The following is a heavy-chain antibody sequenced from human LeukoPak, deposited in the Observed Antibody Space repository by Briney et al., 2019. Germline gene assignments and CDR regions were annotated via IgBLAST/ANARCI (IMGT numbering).Heavy chain of an antibody. D-gene: IGHD6-13*01. V-gene: IGHV3-53*01. Sequence: GGSLRLSCAASGFTVSSNYMSWVRQAPGKGLEWVSVIYSGGSTYYADSVKGRFTISRDNSKNTLYLQMNSLRAEDTAVYYCARGGSGSWPYYYYYHMDVWGKGTTVTVSS. CDR3: ARGGSGSWPYYYYYHMDV. CDR1: GFTVSSNY. J-gene: IGHJ6*03. CDR2: IYSGGST.